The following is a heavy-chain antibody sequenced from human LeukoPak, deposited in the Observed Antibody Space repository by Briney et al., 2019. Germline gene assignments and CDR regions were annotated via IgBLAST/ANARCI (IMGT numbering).Heavy chain of an antibody. J-gene: IGHJ4*02. D-gene: IGHD3-9*01. V-gene: IGHV3-30*03. CDR3: XXXXYYDILTGHYFDY. CDR1: GFTFSSYG. Sequence: GGSLRLSCAASGFTFSSYGMHWVRQAPGKGLEWVAVISYDGSNKYYADSVKGRFTISRDNSKNTLYLQMNSLRAEDTAVYYCXXXXYYDILTGHYFDYWGQGTLVTVSS. CDR2: ISYDGSNK.